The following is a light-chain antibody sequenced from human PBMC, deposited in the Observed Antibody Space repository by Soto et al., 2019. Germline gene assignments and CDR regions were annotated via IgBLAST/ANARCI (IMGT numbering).Light chain of an antibody. CDR1: QSVSSY. J-gene: IGKJ2*01. CDR3: QQRSNCPPYT. CDR2: DAS. Sequence: EIVLTQSPATLSLSPGERATLSCRASQSVSSYLAWYQQKPGQAPRLLIYDASNRATGIPARFSGSGFGTDFTLTISSLEPEDFAVYYCQQRSNCPPYTLSQGTKLEIK. V-gene: IGKV3-11*01.